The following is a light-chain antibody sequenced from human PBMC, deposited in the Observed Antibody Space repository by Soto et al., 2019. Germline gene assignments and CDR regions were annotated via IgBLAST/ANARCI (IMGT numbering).Light chain of an antibody. V-gene: IGKV1-39*01. CDR2: AAS. CDR1: QSISNY. CDR3: QQSYSTPTT. J-gene: IGKJ1*01. Sequence: DIQMTQSPSSLSASVGDRVTITCRASQSISNYLNWYQQKPGKAPNLLIYAASSLQSRVPSRFSGSGSGTDFTLTISSLQPEDFATYYCQQSYSTPTTFGQGTKVEIK.